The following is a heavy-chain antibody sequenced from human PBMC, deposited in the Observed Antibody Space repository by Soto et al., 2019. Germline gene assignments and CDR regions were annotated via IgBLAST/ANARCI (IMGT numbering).Heavy chain of an antibody. D-gene: IGHD3-22*01. CDR1: GFTFSSYE. Sequence: PGGSLRLSCAASGFTFSSYEMNWVRQAPGKGLEWVSAISGSGGSTYYADSVKGRFTISRDNSKNTLYLQMNSLRAEDTAVYYCAKERYYYDSSGYYPLDYWGQGTLVTVSS. CDR3: AKERYYYDSSGYYPLDY. V-gene: IGHV3-23*01. J-gene: IGHJ4*02. CDR2: ISGSGGST.